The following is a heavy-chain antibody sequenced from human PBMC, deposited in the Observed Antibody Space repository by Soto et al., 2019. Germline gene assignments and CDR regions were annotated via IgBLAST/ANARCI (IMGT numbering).Heavy chain of an antibody. CDR1: GFTFDDYD. CDR3: AKDLGTSDLSHFFYGMEA. V-gene: IGHV3-9*01. CDR2: ISWNSGRI. J-gene: IGHJ6*02. Sequence: EVQLVESGGDSVRPSRSLRLSCAASGFTFDDYDMHWVRQAPGKGLEWVSAISWNSGRIAYADSVKGRFTISRDNAKKSLYLEMNSLRAEDTALYYCAKDLGTSDLSHFFYGMEAWGQGTTVTVSS.